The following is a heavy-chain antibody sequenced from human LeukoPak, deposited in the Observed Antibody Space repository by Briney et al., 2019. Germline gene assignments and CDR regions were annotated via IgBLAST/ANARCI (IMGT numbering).Heavy chain of an antibody. CDR1: CFIFTSSA. J-gene: IGHJ4*02. V-gene: IGHV1-58*01. CDR3: AAVGRDWLKVDY. D-gene: IGHD3-9*01. Sequence: SVNVSFKDSCFIFTSSAVQWVRQARGQRLEGVGWNDLGRGNTNYAQKFQERVTITRDMSTSTADVGLSRLRSEDTAVYYCAAVGRDWLKVDYWGQRTLATVSS. CDR2: NDLGRGNT.